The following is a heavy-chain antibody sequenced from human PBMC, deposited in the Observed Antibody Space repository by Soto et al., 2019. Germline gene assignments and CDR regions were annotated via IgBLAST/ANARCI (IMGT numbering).Heavy chain of an antibody. D-gene: IGHD1-1*01. Sequence: ASVNVPCKASGYPFTTYGMSWVRQAPGQGLEWMGWMSAYSGDTRYAQKFQGRVTITADESTSTSFMEVSSLRSEDTAVYYCARNGTQTGYSYGMDVWGQGTMVTVSS. CDR2: MSAYSGDT. CDR3: ARNGTQTGYSYGMDV. CDR1: GYPFTTYG. V-gene: IGHV1-18*04. J-gene: IGHJ6*02.